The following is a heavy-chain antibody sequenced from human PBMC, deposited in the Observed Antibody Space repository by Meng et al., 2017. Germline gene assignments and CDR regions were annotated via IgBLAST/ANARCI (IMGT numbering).Heavy chain of an antibody. J-gene: IGHJ4*02. CDR1: VGPFSGYY. Sequence: QVALQQWGVGLFKPSEALSLSCAFYVGPFSGYYRSWIRPPPGKGLGWVGEINHSGSTNYNPSLKSRVTISVDTSKNQFSPKLSSVAAADTAVYYCARRGIAARPFYYWGQGTLVTVSS. CDR2: INHSGST. D-gene: IGHD6-6*01. CDR3: ARRGIAARPFYY. V-gene: IGHV4-34*01.